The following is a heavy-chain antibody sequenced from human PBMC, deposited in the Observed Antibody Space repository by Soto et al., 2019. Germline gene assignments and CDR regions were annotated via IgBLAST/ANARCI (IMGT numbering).Heavy chain of an antibody. D-gene: IGHD3-16*02. J-gene: IGHJ2*01. CDR3: ARRSGGHDYVWGSYRYPWYFDL. Sequence: PSETLSLTCTVSGGSISSSSYYWGWIRQPPGKGLEWIGSIYYSGSTYYNPSLKSRVTISVDTSKNQFSLKLSSVTAADTAVYYCARRSGGHDYVWGSYRYPWYFDLSGRGTPVTVSS. CDR1: GGSISSSSYY. V-gene: IGHV4-39*01. CDR2: IYYSGST.